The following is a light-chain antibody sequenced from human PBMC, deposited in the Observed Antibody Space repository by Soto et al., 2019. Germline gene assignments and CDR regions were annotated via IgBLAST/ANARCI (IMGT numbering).Light chain of an antibody. CDR2: GAS. J-gene: IGKJ5*01. Sequence: EIVLTQSPGTLSLSPGERATLSCRASQSVSISYLAWYQQKPGQAPRLLIYGASTRATGFPARFSGSGSGTEFTLTISSLQSEDFAVYYCQQYNGWPITFGQGTRLEIK. V-gene: IGKV3-15*01. CDR1: QSVSISY. CDR3: QQYNGWPIT.